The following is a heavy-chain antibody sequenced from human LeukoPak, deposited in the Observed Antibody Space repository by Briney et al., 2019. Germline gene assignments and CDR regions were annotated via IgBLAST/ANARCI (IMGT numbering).Heavy chain of an antibody. D-gene: IGHD5-12*01. CDR1: GFTFSSYG. CDR2: ISYDGSNK. J-gene: IGHJ4*02. Sequence: GGSLRLSCAASGFTFSSYGMHWVRQAPGKGLEWVAVISYDGSNKYYADSVKGRFTISRDNSKNTLYLQMNSLRAEDTAVYYCARDRSTATIPDTLDYWGQGTLVTVSS. V-gene: IGHV3-30*03. CDR3: ARDRSTATIPDTLDY.